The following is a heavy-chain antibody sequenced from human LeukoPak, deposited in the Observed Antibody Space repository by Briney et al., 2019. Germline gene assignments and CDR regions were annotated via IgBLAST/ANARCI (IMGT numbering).Heavy chain of an antibody. CDR1: GGSISSYY. V-gene: IGHV4-59*08. CDR2: IYYSGST. CDR3: ARQDCLAAWYFDL. D-gene: IGHD3-16*01. J-gene: IGHJ2*01. Sequence: SETLSLTCTVSGGSISSYYWSWIRQPPGKGLEWIGYIYYSGSTNYNPSLKSRVTISVDTSKNQFSLKLSSVTAADTAVYYCARQDCLAAWYFDLWGRGTLVTVSS.